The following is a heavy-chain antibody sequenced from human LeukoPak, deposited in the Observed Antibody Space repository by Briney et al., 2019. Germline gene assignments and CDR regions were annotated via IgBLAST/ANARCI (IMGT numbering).Heavy chain of an antibody. CDR3: ARVGRGCYGSGSEELSYYYGMDV. J-gene: IGHJ6*02. CDR2: ISRSSSYI. CDR1: GFTFSSYS. Sequence: GGSLRLSCAASGFTFSSYSMNWVRQAPGKGLEWVSSISRSSSYIYYADSVKGRFTISRDNAKNSLYLQMNSLRAEDTAVYYCARVGRGCYGSGSEELSYYYGMDVWGQGTTVTVSS. V-gene: IGHV3-21*01. D-gene: IGHD3-10*01.